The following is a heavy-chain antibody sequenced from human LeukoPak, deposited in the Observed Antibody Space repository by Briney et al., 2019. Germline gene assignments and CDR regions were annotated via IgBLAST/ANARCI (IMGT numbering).Heavy chain of an antibody. J-gene: IGHJ4*02. CDR1: GYTFTNYY. CDR3: ARGPIREPFDY. CDR2: IIPIFGTA. V-gene: IGHV1-69*13. D-gene: IGHD1-26*01. Sequence: ASVKVSCKASGYTFTNYYMHWVRQAPGQGLEWMGGIIPIFGTANYAQKFQGRVTITADESTSTAYMELSSLRSEDTAVYYCARGPIREPFDYWGQGTLVTVSS.